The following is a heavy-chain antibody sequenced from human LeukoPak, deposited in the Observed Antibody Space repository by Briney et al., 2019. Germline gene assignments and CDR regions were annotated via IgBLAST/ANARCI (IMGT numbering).Heavy chain of an antibody. CDR2: INPSGGST. V-gene: IGHV1-46*01. CDR3: ARDSDYYDSSGYLPQYYFDY. CDR1: GYTFTSYY. D-gene: IGHD3-22*01. J-gene: IGHJ4*02. Sequence: ASVKVSCKASGYTFTSYYMHWVRQAPGQGLEWMGIINPSGGSTSYAQKFQGRVTMTRDTSTSTVYMELSSLRSEDTAVYYCARDSDYYDSSGYLPQYYFDYWGQRTLVTVSS.